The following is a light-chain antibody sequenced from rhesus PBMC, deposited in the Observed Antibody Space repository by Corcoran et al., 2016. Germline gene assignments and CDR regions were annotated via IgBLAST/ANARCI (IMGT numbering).Light chain of an antibody. CDR1: QSVSSY. Sequence: EIVMTQSPTTLSLSPGERATLSCRASQSVSSYVAWYQKKPEQAPRLLIDGASSRATGIPDRFSGSGSGTDFTRIISSLEPEDVGVYYCQQYNNWNTFGGGTKVEIK. V-gene: IGKV3S9*01. J-gene: IGKJ4*01. CDR2: GAS. CDR3: QQYNNWNT.